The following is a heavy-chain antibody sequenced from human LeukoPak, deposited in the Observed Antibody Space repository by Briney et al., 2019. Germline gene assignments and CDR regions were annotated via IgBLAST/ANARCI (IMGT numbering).Heavy chain of an antibody. CDR2: INHSGST. CDR1: GGSFSGYY. V-gene: IGHV4-34*01. J-gene: IGHJ6*03. Sequence: PSETLSLTCAVYGGSFSGYYWSWIRQPPGKGLEWIGEINHSGSTNYNPSLKSRVTISVDTSKNQFSLKLSSVTAADTAVYYCARQGGHYGSGRAYYMDVWGKGTTVTISS. CDR3: ARQGGHYGSGRAYYMDV. D-gene: IGHD3-10*01.